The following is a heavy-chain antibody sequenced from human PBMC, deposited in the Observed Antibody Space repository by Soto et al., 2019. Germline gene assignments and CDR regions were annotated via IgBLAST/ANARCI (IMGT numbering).Heavy chain of an antibody. V-gene: IGHV1-2*02. CDR2: INPTNGDT. D-gene: IGHD3-22*01. J-gene: IGHJ4*02. CDR3: TRGPSSGAFDY. Sequence: QVQLVQSGAEVKKPGASVKVSCKASGYTFTEYYMHWMRQAPGQGLEWMGWINPTNGDTNYAHNFQDRVTMTRDASISTAYMELSSLISDDTAVYYCTRGPSSGAFDYWGQGSLVAVSS. CDR1: GYTFTEYY.